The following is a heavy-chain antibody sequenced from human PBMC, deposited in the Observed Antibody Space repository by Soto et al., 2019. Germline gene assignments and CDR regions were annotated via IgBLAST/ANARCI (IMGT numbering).Heavy chain of an antibody. J-gene: IGHJ6*02. CDR1: GGSINSSSYF. CDR2: IYYSGST. V-gene: IGHV4-39*02. CDR3: ARDLLVTPMPYFYYGMDV. D-gene: IGHD2-2*01. Sequence: SETLSLTCSVSGGSINSSSYFWGWVRQPPGKGLEWIGSIYYSGSTYYNPSLRSRVTISVDTSKNQFSLKLSSVTAADTAVYYCARDLLVTPMPYFYYGMDVWGQGTTVTVSS.